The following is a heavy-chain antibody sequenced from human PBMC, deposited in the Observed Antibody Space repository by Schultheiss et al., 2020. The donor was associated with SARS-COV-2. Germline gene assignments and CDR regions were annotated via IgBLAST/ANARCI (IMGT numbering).Heavy chain of an antibody. J-gene: IGHJ4*02. CDR1: GGSISTYY. V-gene: IGHV4-59*01. CDR2: IYYNGNA. CDR3: AGGVRWLAFDY. Sequence: SETLSLTCTVSGGSISTYYWTWIRQPPGKGLEWIGYIYYNGNANYNPSLKSRVTISVDTSKNQFSLKLRSVTAADTALYYCAGGVRWLAFDYWGQGTLVTVSS. D-gene: IGHD6-19*01.